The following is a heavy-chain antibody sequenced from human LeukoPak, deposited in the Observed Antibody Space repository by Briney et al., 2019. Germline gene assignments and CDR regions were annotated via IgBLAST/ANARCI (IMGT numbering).Heavy chain of an antibody. CDR1: GFTVSINY. CDR3: ARGDYYYYMDV. Sequence: PGGSLRLSCAASGFTVSINYMSWVRQAPGKGLEWVSVIYSGGSTYYADSVKGRFTISRDNSKNTLYLQMNSLRGEDTAVYYCARGDYYYYMDVWGKGTTVTISS. CDR2: IYSGGST. J-gene: IGHJ6*03. V-gene: IGHV3-66*01.